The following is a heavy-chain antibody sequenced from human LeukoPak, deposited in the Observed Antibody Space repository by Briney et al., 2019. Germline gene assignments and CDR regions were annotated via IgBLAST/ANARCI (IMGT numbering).Heavy chain of an antibody. CDR1: GFTFSSYG. J-gene: IGHJ5*02. CDR2: ISYDGSNK. V-gene: IGHV3-30*18. Sequence: AGGSLRLSGAASGFTFSSYGMHWVRQAPGKGLEWVAVISYDGSNKYYADSVKGRFTISRDNSKNTLYLQMNSLRAEDTAVYYCAKMKGYSSGEGFDPWGQGTLVTVSS. CDR3: AKMKGYSSGEGFDP. D-gene: IGHD6-19*01.